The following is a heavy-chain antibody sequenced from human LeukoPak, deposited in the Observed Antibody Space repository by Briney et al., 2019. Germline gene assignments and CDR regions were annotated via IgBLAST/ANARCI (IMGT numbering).Heavy chain of an antibody. CDR1: GYTFTSYG. Sequence: ASVKVSCKASGYTFTSYGISWVRQAPGQGLEWMGWISACNGNTKYAQRLQGRVTMTTDTSTSTAYMELRSLRSDDTAMYYCARDGFCSSTSCHDYNWFDPWGQGTLVTVSS. CDR3: ARDGFCSSTSCHDYNWFDP. V-gene: IGHV1-18*01. J-gene: IGHJ5*02. CDR2: ISACNGNT. D-gene: IGHD2-2*01.